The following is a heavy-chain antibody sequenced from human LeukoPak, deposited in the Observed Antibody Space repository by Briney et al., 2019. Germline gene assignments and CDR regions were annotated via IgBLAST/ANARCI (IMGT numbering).Heavy chain of an antibody. J-gene: IGHJ4*02. CDR3: AKDQALSLSSSRALDY. Sequence: GRSLRLSCVASGFTFSTYALSWVRQAPGKGLEWVSAISSSGGSPYYADSVNGRFTISRDNSKNTLYLQMNSLRAEDTALYYCAKDQALSLSSSRALDYWGQGTLVTVSS. V-gene: IGHV3-23*01. D-gene: IGHD2-2*01. CDR2: ISSSGGSP. CDR1: GFTFSTYA.